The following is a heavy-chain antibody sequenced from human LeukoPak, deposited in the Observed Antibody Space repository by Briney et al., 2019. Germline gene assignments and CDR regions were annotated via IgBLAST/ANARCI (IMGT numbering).Heavy chain of an antibody. V-gene: IGHV4-59*12. Sequence: SETLSLTCTVSGDSISSYYWSWIRQPPGKGLEWIGYIYYTGSNIYNPSLKSRVTISVDTSKNQFSLQLSSVTAADTAVYYCARVPGCSSTSCYDYYYYMDVWGKGTTVTVSS. J-gene: IGHJ6*03. CDR3: ARVPGCSSTSCYDYYYYMDV. D-gene: IGHD2-2*01. CDR2: IYYTGSN. CDR1: GDSISSYY.